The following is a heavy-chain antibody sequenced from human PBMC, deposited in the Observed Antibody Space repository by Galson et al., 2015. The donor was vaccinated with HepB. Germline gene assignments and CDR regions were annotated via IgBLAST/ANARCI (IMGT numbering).Heavy chain of an antibody. CDR3: ARGRFYRQELSSNGMDV. CDR2: ISYDGSNK. J-gene: IGHJ6*02. V-gene: IGHV3-30*04. CDR1: GFTFSSYT. D-gene: IGHD6-13*01. Sequence: SLRLSCAASGFTFSSYTMHWVRQAPGKGLEWVAVISYDGSNKYYADSVKGRFTISRDNSKNTLFLQMNSLRAEDTAVYYCARGRFYRQELSSNGMDVWGQGTTVTVAS.